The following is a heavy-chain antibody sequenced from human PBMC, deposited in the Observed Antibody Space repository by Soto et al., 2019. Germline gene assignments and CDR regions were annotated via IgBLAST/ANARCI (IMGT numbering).Heavy chain of an antibody. CDR2: IIPILGTA. V-gene: IGHV1-69*16. D-gene: IGHD5-12*01. Sequence: QVQLVQSGAEVKKPGSSVTVSCKASGGTFSSYTISWVRQAPGPGPEWMGGIIPILGTANYAPKFQGRVTITADEATRAAYMDLSTLRSEEQAVYYCARAIHRRLQLLYVDLWGRGTLVTVSS. CDR1: GGTFSSYT. CDR3: ARAIHRRLQLLYVDL. J-gene: IGHJ2*01.